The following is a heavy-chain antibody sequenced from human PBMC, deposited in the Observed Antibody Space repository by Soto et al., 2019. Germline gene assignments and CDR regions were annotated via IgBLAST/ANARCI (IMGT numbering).Heavy chain of an antibody. J-gene: IGHJ4*02. CDR2: ISSSSSYI. CDR3: ARGEKGQIWSGYSTSPQFDY. CDR1: GFAFSSYG. D-gene: IGHD3-3*01. Sequence: PVGSLRLSCAASGFAFSSYGMHWFRQAPGKGLEWVSSISSSSSYIYYADSVKGRFTISRDNAKNSLYLQMNSLRAEDTAVYYCARGEKGQIWSGYSTSPQFDYWGQGTLVTVSS. V-gene: IGHV3-21*01.